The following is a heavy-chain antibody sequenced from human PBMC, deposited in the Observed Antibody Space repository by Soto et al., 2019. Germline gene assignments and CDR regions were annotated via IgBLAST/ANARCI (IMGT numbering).Heavy chain of an antibody. CDR3: ARAGNYYGSGSYQEVAFDI. D-gene: IGHD3-10*01. CDR2: INAGNGNT. J-gene: IGHJ3*02. Sequence: QVQLVQSGAEVKKPGASVKVSCKASGYTFTSYAMHWVRQAPGQRLEWMGWINAGNGNTKYSQKFQGRVTITRDTSAITAYMELSSLRSEDTAVYYCARAGNYYGSGSYQEVAFDIWGQGTMVTVSS. CDR1: GYTFTSYA. V-gene: IGHV1-3*01.